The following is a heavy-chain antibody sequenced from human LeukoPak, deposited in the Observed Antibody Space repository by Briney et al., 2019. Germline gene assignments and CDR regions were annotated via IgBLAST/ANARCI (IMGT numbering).Heavy chain of an antibody. CDR1: GGSISSYY. J-gene: IGHJ4*02. CDR3: ARESFLTGYSPLADY. D-gene: IGHD3-9*01. V-gene: IGHV4-4*07. CDR2: IYTSGST. Sequence: PSETLSLTCTVSGGSISSYYWSWIRQPAGKGLEWIGRIYTSGSTNYNPSLKSRVTMSVDTSKNQFSLKLSSVTAADTAVYYCARESFLTGYSPLADYWGQGTLVTVSS.